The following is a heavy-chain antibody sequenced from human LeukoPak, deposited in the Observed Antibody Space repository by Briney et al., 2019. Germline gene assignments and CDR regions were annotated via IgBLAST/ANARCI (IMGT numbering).Heavy chain of an antibody. Sequence: SETLSLTCTVSGGSISSYYWSWIRQPPGKGLEWIGYIYYSGSTNYNPSLKSRVTISVDTSKNQFSLKLSSVTAADTAVYYCARGEKDGYNNYYYDYWGQGTLVTVSS. CDR1: GGSISSYY. CDR2: IYYSGST. J-gene: IGHJ4*02. CDR3: ARGEKDGYNNYYYDY. V-gene: IGHV4-59*01. D-gene: IGHD5-24*01.